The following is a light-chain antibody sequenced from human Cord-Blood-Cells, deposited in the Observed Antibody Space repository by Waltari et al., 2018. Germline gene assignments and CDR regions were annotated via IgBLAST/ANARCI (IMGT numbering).Light chain of an antibody. CDR3: QSYDSSLSGSVV. CDR1: SSNIGAGYA. J-gene: IGLJ2*01. CDR2: GNS. Sequence: QSVLTQPPSVSGAPGQRLTISCPGRSSNIGAGYAVHWYQQLPGTAPKLLIYGNSNLPSGVPDRFSGSKSGTSASLAITGLQAEDEADYYCQSYDSSLSGSVVFGGGTKLTVL. V-gene: IGLV1-40*01.